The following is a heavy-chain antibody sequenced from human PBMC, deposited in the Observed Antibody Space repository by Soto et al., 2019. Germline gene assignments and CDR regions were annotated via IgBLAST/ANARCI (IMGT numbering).Heavy chain of an antibody. Sequence: VQLVQSGAEVKKPGSSVKVSCKASGGPFSSYTFSWVRQAPGQGLEWMGRVIPMFGTTDYAQRFQGRGTITADEATSTAYMERSGLRAEDTAIYYCATGLNRYFDYWGQGTLVTVSS. J-gene: IGHJ4*02. CDR1: GGPFSSYT. D-gene: IGHD3-22*01. CDR3: ATGLNRYFDY. CDR2: VIPMFGTT. V-gene: IGHV1-69*18.